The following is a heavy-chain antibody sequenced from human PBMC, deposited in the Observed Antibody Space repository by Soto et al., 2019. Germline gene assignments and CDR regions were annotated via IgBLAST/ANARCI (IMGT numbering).Heavy chain of an antibody. V-gene: IGHV1-69*13. CDR3: ARDSGMVTMVRGDLNWFDP. CDR2: IIPIFGTA. J-gene: IGHJ5*02. D-gene: IGHD3-10*01. Sequence: SVKVSFKASGGTFSSYAISWGRPAPGQGLEWMGGIIPIFGTANYAQKFQGRVTITADESTSTAYMELSSLRSEDTAVYYCARDSGMVTMVRGDLNWFDPWGQGTLVTVSS. CDR1: GGTFSSYA.